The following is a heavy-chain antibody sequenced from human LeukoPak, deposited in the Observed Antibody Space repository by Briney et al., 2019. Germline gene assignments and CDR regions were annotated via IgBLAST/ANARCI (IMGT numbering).Heavy chain of an antibody. Sequence: GGSLRLSCAASGLTFSGYATSWVRQAPGKGLQWVSTINGTGGFTYYADSVMGRFTISRDDSKNTLYLQMNSLRAEDTAIYYCAKTIIDYYASGTYYSSGYFDYWGQGTLVTVSS. J-gene: IGHJ4*02. D-gene: IGHD3-10*01. CDR2: INGTGGFT. CDR3: AKTIIDYYASGTYYSSGYFDY. V-gene: IGHV3-23*01. CDR1: GLTFSGYA.